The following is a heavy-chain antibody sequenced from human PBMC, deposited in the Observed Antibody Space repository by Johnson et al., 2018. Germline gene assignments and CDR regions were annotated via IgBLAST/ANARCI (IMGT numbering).Heavy chain of an antibody. V-gene: IGHV3-9*01. D-gene: IGHD3-10*01. CDR2: ISWNSGSI. CDR1: GFIFDDYA. Sequence: EVRLVESGGGLVQPGRSLRLSCAASGFIFDDYAMHWVRQAPGKGLEWVSGISWNSGSIGYADSAKGRFTISRDNAKNSLFLQMNSLKTEDTAVYYCTRAQAVTWLGAQFPWGQGTLGTVSS. CDR3: TRAQAVTWLGAQFP. J-gene: IGHJ5*02.